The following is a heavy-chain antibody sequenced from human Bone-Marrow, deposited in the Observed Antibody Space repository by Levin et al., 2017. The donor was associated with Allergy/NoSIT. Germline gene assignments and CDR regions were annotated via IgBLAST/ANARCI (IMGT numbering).Heavy chain of an antibody. CDR1: GFTFSSYG. J-gene: IGHJ6*02. D-gene: IGHD1-1*01. V-gene: IGHV3-30*18. CDR2: ISYDGSNK. CDR3: AKDLLFQLRHSSYYYYGMDV. Sequence: GGSLRLSCAASGFTFSSYGTHWVRQAPGKGLEWVAVISYDGSNKYYADSVKGRFTISRDNSKNTLYLQMNSLRAEDTAVYYCAKDLLFQLRHSSYYYYGMDVWGQGTTVTVSS.